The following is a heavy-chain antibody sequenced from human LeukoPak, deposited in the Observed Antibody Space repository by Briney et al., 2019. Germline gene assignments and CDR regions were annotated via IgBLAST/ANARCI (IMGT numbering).Heavy chain of an antibody. J-gene: IGHJ6*03. Sequence: ASVKVSCKASGYTFTGYYMHWVRQAPGQGLEWMGWINPNSGGTNYAQKFQGRVTMTRDTSISTAYMELSRLRSDDTAVYYCATTVGYCSSTSCPRGYYYYMDVWGKGTTVTVSS. CDR3: ATTVGYCSSTSCPRGYYYYMDV. V-gene: IGHV1-2*02. D-gene: IGHD2-2*01. CDR1: GYTFTGYY. CDR2: INPNSGGT.